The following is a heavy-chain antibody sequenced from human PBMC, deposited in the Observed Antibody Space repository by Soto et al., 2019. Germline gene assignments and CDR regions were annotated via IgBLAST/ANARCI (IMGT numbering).Heavy chain of an antibody. CDR2: IYYSGST. V-gene: IGHV4-31*03. J-gene: IGHJ4*02. D-gene: IGHD3-22*01. Sequence: SETLSLTCTVSGGSISSGGYYWSWIRQHPGKGLEWIGYIYYSGSTYYNPSLKSRVTMSVDTSKNQFSLKLSSVTAADTAVYYCARDLDNYDSSGYYPGHYFDYWGQGTLVTVSS. CDR3: ARDLDNYDSSGYYPGHYFDY. CDR1: GGSISSGGYY.